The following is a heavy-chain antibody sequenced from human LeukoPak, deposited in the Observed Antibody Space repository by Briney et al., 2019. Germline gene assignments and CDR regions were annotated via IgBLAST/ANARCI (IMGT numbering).Heavy chain of an antibody. J-gene: IGHJ4*02. CDR3: AREGHLWSQPPDS. D-gene: IGHD3-10*01. V-gene: IGHV4-61*02. CDR1: GGSISSGSYY. Sequence: PSETLSLTCTVSGGSISSGSYYWSWIRQPAGKGLEWIGRIYTSGTTSYNPSLKSRLTISLDTSKNQFSPKLSSVTAADTAVYYCAREGHLWSQPPDSWGQGTLVTVSS. CDR2: IYTSGTT.